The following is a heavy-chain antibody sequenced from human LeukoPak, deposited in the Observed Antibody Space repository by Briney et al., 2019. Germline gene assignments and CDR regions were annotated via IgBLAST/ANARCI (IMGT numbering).Heavy chain of an antibody. V-gene: IGHV3-48*04. CDR1: GFTFSSYS. J-gene: IGHJ4*02. Sequence: GGSLRLSCAASGFTFSSYSLNWVRQAPGKGLEWVSFISSSSITTYYADSVKGRFTISRDNAEKSLYLQMNSLRAEDTAVYYCAGDRGGFLSAIDYLGQGTLVTVSS. CDR2: ISSSSITT. CDR3: AGDRGGFLSAIDY. D-gene: IGHD3-10*01.